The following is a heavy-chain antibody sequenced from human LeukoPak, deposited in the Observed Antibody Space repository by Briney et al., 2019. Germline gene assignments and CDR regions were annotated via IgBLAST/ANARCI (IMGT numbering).Heavy chain of an antibody. J-gene: IGHJ4*02. CDR3: ARGVGTPDY. D-gene: IGHD3-10*01. CDR2: IYYSGST. Sequence: SETLSPTCTVSGGSISSYYWSWIRQPPGKGLEWIGYIYYSGSTNYNPSLKSRVTISVDTSKNQFSLKLSSVTAADTAVYYCARGVGTPDYWGQGTLVTVSS. V-gene: IGHV4-59*08. CDR1: GGSISSYY.